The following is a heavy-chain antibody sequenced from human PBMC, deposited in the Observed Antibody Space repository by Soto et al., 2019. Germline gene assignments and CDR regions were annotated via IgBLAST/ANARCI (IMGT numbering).Heavy chain of an antibody. CDR2: IYYSGST. V-gene: IGHV4-59*01. J-gene: IGHJ5*02. D-gene: IGHD6-19*01. CDR3: ARWRYSSVWKGGWFDP. Sequence: LEILSLTCTVSGGSISSYCWSWIRQPPGKGLEWIGYIYYSGSTNYNPSLKSRVTISVDTSKNQFSLKLSSVTAADTAVYYCARWRYSSVWKGGWFDPWGQGTLVTVSS. CDR1: GGSISSYC.